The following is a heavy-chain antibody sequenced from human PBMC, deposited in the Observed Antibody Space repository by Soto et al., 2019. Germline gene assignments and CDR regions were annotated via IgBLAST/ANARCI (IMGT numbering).Heavy chain of an antibody. J-gene: IGHJ4*02. CDR2: IIPIFGTA. CDR3: ARSKDYYDSSGYYDCGY. CDR1: GGTFSSYA. D-gene: IGHD3-22*01. Sequence: GASVKVSCKASGGTFSSYAISWVRQAPGQGLEWMGGIIPIFGTANYAQKFQGRVTITADESTSTAYMELSSLRSEDTAVYYCARSKDYYDSSGYYDCGYWGQGTLVTVSS. V-gene: IGHV1-69*13.